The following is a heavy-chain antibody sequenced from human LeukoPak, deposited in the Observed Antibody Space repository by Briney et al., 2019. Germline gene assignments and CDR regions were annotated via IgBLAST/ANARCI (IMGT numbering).Heavy chain of an antibody. J-gene: IGHJ6*03. CDR1: RFTFSSYW. V-gene: IGHV3-7*01. CDR2: IKQDESEK. D-gene: IGHD2-2*02. CDR3: GRGGYCTSANSYTYSYYMDV. Sequence: PGGSLRLSCAASRFTFSSYWMNWVRQAPGKGLEWVANIKQDESEKYYVDSVKGRFTISRDNAKNSLYLQMNNLRAEDTAVYYCGRGGYCTSANSYTYSYYMDVWGNGTTVTVFS.